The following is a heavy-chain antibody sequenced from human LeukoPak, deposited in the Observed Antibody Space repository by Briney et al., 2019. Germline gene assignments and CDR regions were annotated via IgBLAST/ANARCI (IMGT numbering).Heavy chain of an antibody. CDR3: ARPSGYSYLALDY. Sequence: SETLSLTCAVYGGSFSGYYWSWIRQPPGKGLEWIGEINHSGSTNYNPSLKSRVTISVDTSKNQFSLKLSSVTAADTAVYYCARPSGYSYLALDYWGQGTLVTVSS. J-gene: IGHJ4*02. CDR2: INHSGST. V-gene: IGHV4-34*01. CDR1: GGSFSGYY. D-gene: IGHD5-18*01.